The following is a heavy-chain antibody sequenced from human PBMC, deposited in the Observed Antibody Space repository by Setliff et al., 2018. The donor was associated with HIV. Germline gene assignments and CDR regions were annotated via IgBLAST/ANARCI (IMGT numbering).Heavy chain of an antibody. D-gene: IGHD2-21*02. V-gene: IGHV4-59*01. Sequence: SETLSLTCTVSGGSINNYYWSWIRQPPGKGLEWIGYIYFNGNTNFNPSLESRLTMSVDSSKNQFSLNLSSVTAADTAVYYCAREGRGDWSYYFDYWGQGTLVTVSS. CDR2: IYFNGNT. CDR3: AREGRGDWSYYFDY. CDR1: GGSINNYY. J-gene: IGHJ4*02.